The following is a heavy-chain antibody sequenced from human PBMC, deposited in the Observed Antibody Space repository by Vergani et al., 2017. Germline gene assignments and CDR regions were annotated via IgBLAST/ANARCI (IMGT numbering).Heavy chain of an antibody. CDR2: FDPEDGET. Sequence: QVQLVQSGAEVKKPGASVKVSCKASGYTFTSYYMHWVRQAPGKGLEWMGGFDPEDGETIYAQKFQGRVTMTEDTSTDTAYMELSSLRSEDTAVYYCATDLAMTGRRKWWFDPWGQGTLVTVSS. D-gene: IGHD3-9*01. CDR3: ATDLAMTGRRKWWFDP. CDR1: GYTFTSYY. J-gene: IGHJ5*02. V-gene: IGHV1-24*01.